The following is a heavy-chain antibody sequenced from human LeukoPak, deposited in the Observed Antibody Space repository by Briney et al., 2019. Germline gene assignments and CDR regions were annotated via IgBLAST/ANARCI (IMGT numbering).Heavy chain of an antibody. V-gene: IGHV4-39*01. J-gene: IGHJ4*02. D-gene: IGHD3/OR15-3a*01. Sequence: SETLSLTCTVSGISISSSNSYWGWIRQPPGKGLEWIGSIYYTGNTYYNASLKSRVTISIDTSKNQISLRLTSVTAADAAMYYCARQTGSGLFTLPGGQGTLVTVSS. CDR1: GISISSSNSY. CDR3: ARQTGSGLFTLP. CDR2: IYYTGNT.